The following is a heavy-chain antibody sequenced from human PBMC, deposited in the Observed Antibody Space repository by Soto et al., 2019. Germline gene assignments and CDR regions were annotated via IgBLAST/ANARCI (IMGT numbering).Heavy chain of an antibody. Sequence: QVRLQESGPGLVQPSQTLSLTCSVSGGSVSIGGYYWSWIRQHPGKGLDYIAYIYNTGSTYYNPSLKGRAPKPGDTFKNRFSPKLSSVTAADAAVYYCARDYYDSSGYQHSHWFDPWGQGILVTVSS. D-gene: IGHD3-22*01. J-gene: IGHJ5*02. CDR3: ARDYYDSSGYQHSHWFDP. CDR2: IYNTGST. V-gene: IGHV4-31*03. CDR1: GGSVSIGGYY.